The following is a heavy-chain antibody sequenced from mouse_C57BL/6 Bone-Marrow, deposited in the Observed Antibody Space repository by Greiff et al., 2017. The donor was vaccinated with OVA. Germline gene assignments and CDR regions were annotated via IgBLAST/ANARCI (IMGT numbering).Heavy chain of an antibody. CDR3: ARNYGSSSWFAY. V-gene: IGHV1-81*01. D-gene: IGHD1-1*01. Sequence: ESGAELARPGASVKLSCKASGYTFTSYGISWVKQRTGQGLEWIGEIYPRSGNTYYNEKFKGKATLTADKSSSTAYMELRSLTSEDSAVYFCARNYGSSSWFAYWGQGTLVTVSA. CDR1: GYTFTSYG. J-gene: IGHJ3*01. CDR2: IYPRSGNT.